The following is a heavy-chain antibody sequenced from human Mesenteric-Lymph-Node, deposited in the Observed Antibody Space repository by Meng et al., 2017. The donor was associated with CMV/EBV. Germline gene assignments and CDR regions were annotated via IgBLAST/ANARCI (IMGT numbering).Heavy chain of an antibody. CDR1: GFTFSSYA. D-gene: IGHD3-10*01. CDR2: ISGSGGGT. V-gene: IGHV3-23*01. J-gene: IGHJ4*02. Sequence: GESLKISCAASGFTFSSYAMSWVRQAPGKGLEWVSAISGSGGGTYYADSVKGWFTISRDNSKNTLYLQMNSLRAEDTAVYYCAKAIQGRNYFDYWGQGTLVTVSS. CDR3: AKAIQGRNYFDY.